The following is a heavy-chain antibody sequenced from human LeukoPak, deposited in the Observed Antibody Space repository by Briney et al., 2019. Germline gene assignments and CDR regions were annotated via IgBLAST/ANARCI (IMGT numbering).Heavy chain of an antibody. CDR3: ARERSPAGGGGDYYFDY. V-gene: IGHV3-30*04. J-gene: IGHJ4*02. CDR2: ISYDGSNK. D-gene: IGHD4-17*01. Sequence: GGSLRLSCAASGFTFSSYAMHWVRQAPGKGLEWVAVISYDGSNKYYADSVKGRFTSSRDNSKNTLYLQMNSLRAEDTAVYYCARERSPAGGGGDYYFDYWGQGTLVTVSS. CDR1: GFTFSSYA.